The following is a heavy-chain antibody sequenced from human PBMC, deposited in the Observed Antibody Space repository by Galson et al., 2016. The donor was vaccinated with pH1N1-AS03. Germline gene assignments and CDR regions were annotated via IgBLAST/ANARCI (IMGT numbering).Heavy chain of an antibody. CDR2: ITSSSSSI. J-gene: IGHJ6*02. CDR1: GFTFNRYS. D-gene: IGHD1-14*01. CDR3: ARDRYCGNFGMDV. V-gene: IGHV3-21*01. Sequence: SLRLSCAGSGFTFNRYSLNWVRQAPGKGLEWVSSITSSSSSIYYADSVKGRFTISRDNAKNSLYLQMNSLRAEDTAVYFCARDRYCGNFGMDVWGQGTTVTVSS.